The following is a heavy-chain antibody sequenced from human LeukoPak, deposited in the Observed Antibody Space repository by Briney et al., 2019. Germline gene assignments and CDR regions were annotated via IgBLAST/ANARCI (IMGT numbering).Heavy chain of an antibody. CDR1: GNSISSGDNY. Sequence: SETLSLTCTVSGNSISSGDNYWSWIRQPAGKGLEWIGRIYTSGSTNYNPSLKSRVTISGDASKNQFSLRLSSVTAADTAVYYCARASYSYDINGWVPFDYWGQGTLVTVSS. CDR3: ARASYSYDINGWVPFDY. J-gene: IGHJ4*02. D-gene: IGHD3-22*01. CDR2: IYTSGST. V-gene: IGHV4-61*02.